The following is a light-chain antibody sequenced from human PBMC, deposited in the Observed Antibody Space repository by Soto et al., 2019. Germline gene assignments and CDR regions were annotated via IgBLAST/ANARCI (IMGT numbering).Light chain of an antibody. CDR3: SSSTSSSTLV. Sequence: QSVLTQPASVSGSPGQSITISCTGTASDVGVYDYVSWYQHHPGKPSKLLIFEVRDRPSGVSNRFSGSKSGNTASLTISGLQPEDEADYFCSSSTSSSTLVFGTGTKVTAL. J-gene: IGLJ1*01. CDR1: ASDVGVYDY. CDR2: EVR. V-gene: IGLV2-14*01.